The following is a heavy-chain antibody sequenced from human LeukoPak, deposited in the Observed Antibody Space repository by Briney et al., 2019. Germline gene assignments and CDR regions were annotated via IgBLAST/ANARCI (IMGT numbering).Heavy chain of an antibody. CDR1: RFTFSSYA. D-gene: IGHD3-10*01. J-gene: IGHJ4*02. CDR2: ISYDGSNK. CDR3: ARPNYYGSGSYYNDLDY. Sequence: GRSLRLSCAASRFTFSSYAMHWVRQAPGKGLEWVAVISYDGSNKYYADSVKGRFTTSRDNSKNTLYLQMNSLRAEDTAVYYCARPNYYGSGSYYNDLDYWGQGTLVTVSS. V-gene: IGHV3-30-3*01.